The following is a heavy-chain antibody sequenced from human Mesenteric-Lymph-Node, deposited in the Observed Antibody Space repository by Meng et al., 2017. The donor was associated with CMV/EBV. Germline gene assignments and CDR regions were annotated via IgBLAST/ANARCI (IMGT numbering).Heavy chain of an antibody. CDR2: IRYDGSNK. CDR3: AKREVSGDCTNGVCSGAFDI. J-gene: IGHJ3*02. V-gene: IGHV3-30*02. CDR1: GFSFSSYG. D-gene: IGHD2-8*01. Sequence: GGSLRLSCAASGFSFSSYGLNWVRQAPGRGLEWVAFIRYDGSNKYYADSVKGRFTISRDNSKNTLYLQMNSLRAEDAAVYYCAKREVSGDCTNGVCSGAFDIWGQGTMVTVSS.